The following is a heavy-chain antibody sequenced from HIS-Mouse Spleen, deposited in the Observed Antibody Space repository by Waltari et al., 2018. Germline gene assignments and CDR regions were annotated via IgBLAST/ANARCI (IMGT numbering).Heavy chain of an antibody. CDR2: IIPIFGTA. D-gene: IGHD2-15*01. Sequence: QVQLVQSGAEVKKPGSSVKVSCKASGVTFSSYAIRWVRQAPGQGLEWMGGIIPIFGTANYAQKFQGRVTITADESTSTAYMELSSLRSEDTAVYYCARERVVVAATPGSWFDPWGQGTLVTVSS. CDR1: GVTFSSYA. CDR3: ARERVVVAATPGSWFDP. J-gene: IGHJ5*02. V-gene: IGHV1-69*01.